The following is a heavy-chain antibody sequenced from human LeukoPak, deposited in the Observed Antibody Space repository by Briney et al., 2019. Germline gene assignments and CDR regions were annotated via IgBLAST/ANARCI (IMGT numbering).Heavy chain of an antibody. D-gene: IGHD3-22*01. CDR3: STGGRRESDSSGFYLFYYGMDV. Sequence: KSGGSLRLSCAASGFTFSNAWMNWGRQAPGKGLEWVGRIKSTTDGGTTDSAAPVKGRFTISRDDSKNTLYLQMDSLKTEDTAVYYCSTGGRRESDSSGFYLFYYGMDVWGQGTTVTVSS. V-gene: IGHV3-15*01. J-gene: IGHJ6*02. CDR1: GFTFSNAW. CDR2: IKSTTDGGTT.